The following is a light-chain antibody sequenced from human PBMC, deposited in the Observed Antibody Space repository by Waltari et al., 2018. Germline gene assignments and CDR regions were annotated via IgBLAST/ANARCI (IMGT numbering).Light chain of an antibody. CDR2: GAS. CDR1: QSVRDN. V-gene: IGKV3-15*01. CDR3: QQYNGQPLT. J-gene: IGKJ4*01. Sequence: ELVLTQSPAILSVSPGEGATLSCRASQSVRDNLAWYQHKPGQAPRLLIFGASTRATGFPARFSGSGSGTEFTLTITSLQSEDSAVYFCQQYNGQPLTFGGGTKVEIK.